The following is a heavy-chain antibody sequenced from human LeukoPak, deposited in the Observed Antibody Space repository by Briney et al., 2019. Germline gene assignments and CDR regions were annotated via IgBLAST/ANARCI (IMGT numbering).Heavy chain of an antibody. Sequence: GSSLRLSCAASGFTLDDYSMHWVRQAPAKGLERVSGISWNSGSIGYADSLKGRFTISRENAKNSLYLQMNSLRAEDTALYYCAKGYYYDSSGYYYWGQGTLVTVSS. CDR1: GFTLDDYS. J-gene: IGHJ4*02. CDR3: AKGYYYDSSGYYY. CDR2: ISWNSGSI. V-gene: IGHV3-9*01. D-gene: IGHD3-22*01.